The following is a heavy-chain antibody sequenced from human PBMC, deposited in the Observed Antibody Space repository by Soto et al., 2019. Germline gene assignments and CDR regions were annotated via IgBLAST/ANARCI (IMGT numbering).Heavy chain of an antibody. CDR3: ARDTMVGTMASTS. J-gene: IGHJ5*02. V-gene: IGHV3-48*01. CDR1: GFTFSSYS. CDR2: INRRSSHI. D-gene: IGHD1-7*01. Sequence: EVQLVESGGGLVQPGGSLRLSCAASGFTFSSYSMNWVRQTPGKGLEWVSYINRRSSHIHYADSVKGRFTISRDNAKNSLYLQMNTLSAEDTAVYYCARDTMVGTMASTSWGQGTLVTVSS.